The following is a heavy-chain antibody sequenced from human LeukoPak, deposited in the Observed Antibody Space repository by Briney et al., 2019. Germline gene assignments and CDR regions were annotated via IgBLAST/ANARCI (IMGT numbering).Heavy chain of an antibody. CDR2: IYYIGST. V-gene: IGHV4-61*01. Sequence: SETLSLTCTVSGGSISNSKYYWGWIRQPPGKGLEWIGYIYYIGSTNYNPSLKSRVTISVDTSKNQFSLKLSSVTAADTAVYYCARDYAFDIWGQGTMVTVSS. CDR3: ARDYAFDI. J-gene: IGHJ3*02. CDR1: GGSISNSKYY.